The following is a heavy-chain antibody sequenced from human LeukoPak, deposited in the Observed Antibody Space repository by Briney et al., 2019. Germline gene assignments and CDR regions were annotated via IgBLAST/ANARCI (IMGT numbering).Heavy chain of an antibody. J-gene: IGHJ4*02. D-gene: IGHD3-10*01. CDR1: GVTFSNAW. CDR2: IRSKTDGGTT. CDR3: TTEIPRGVINAAFEY. V-gene: IGHV3-15*01. Sequence: PGGSLRLSCAASGVTFSNAWMSWVRQAPGKGLELVGRIRSKTDGGTTDYAAPVKGRFSISRDDSKNTLYLQMNSLKSEDTAVYYCTTEIPRGVINAAFEYWGQGTLVTVSS.